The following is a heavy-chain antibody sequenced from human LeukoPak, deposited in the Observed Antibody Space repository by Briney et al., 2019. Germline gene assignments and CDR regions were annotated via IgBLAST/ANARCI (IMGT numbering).Heavy chain of an antibody. CDR1: GYNFANYW. CDR2: IYSGDSDT. V-gene: IGHV5-51*01. Sequence: GESLKISCKGSGYNFANYWIGWVGHMPGKDLEGMGIIYSGDSDTRYSASVQGQVTISADKSISTAYLQWSSLKASDTAMYYCARPPSGSTTGNFDYWGQGTLVTVSS. D-gene: IGHD1-26*01. CDR3: ARPPSGSTTGNFDY. J-gene: IGHJ4*02.